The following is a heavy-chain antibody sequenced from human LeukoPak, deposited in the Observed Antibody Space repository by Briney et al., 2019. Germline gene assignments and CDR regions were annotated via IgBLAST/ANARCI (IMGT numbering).Heavy chain of an antibody. CDR3: ARGDGSRSYFDP. Sequence: GGSLRLSCAASGFTFSSYAMHWVRQAPGKGLEYVSAISSNGDNTYYANSVKGRFTISRDNSKNTLYLQMGSLRAEDMAVYYCARGDGSRSYFDPWGQGTLVTVSS. CDR1: GFTFSSYA. J-gene: IGHJ5*02. V-gene: IGHV3-64*01. CDR2: ISSNGDNT. D-gene: IGHD1-26*01.